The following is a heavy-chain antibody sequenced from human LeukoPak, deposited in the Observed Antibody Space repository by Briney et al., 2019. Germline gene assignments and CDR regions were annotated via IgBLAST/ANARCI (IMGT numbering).Heavy chain of an antibody. D-gene: IGHD2-15*01. CDR2: IKQDESEK. Sequence: PGGSLRLSCAASGFTFSSYWMSWLRQAPGKGLEWVANIKQDESEKYYVDSVKGRFTISRDNAKNSLFLQMNSLRAEDTAVYYCARAEVMVVTATSFDYWGQGTLVTVSS. J-gene: IGHJ4*02. CDR3: ARAEVMVVTATSFDY. CDR1: GFTFSSYW. V-gene: IGHV3-7*01.